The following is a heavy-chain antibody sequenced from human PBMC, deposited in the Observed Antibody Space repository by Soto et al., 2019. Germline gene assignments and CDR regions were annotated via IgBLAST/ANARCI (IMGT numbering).Heavy chain of an antibody. CDR2: INGGNGKT. Sequence: QVHLVQSGAEVKKPGASVKVSCQASGYTFISYAIHWVRQAPGQGLEWMGWINGGNGKTKYSPKFQARVTITRDTSASTAYMELSSLKSEDTAVYYCAKGYPYGNNQFDYWGQGTLVTVSS. CDR1: GYTFISYA. CDR3: AKGYPYGNNQFDY. V-gene: IGHV1-3*01. D-gene: IGHD5-18*01. J-gene: IGHJ4*02.